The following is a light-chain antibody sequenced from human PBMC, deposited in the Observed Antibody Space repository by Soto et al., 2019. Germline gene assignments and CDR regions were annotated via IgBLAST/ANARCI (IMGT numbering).Light chain of an antibody. J-gene: IGLJ1*01. Sequence: QSALTQAASVSESPGQSISLSCGGTSTDVGSHNYVSWYQQHPGKAPKLIIFEVNNRPSGVSHRFSGSKSGNTASLTISDLQGEDEADYYCSSYAGSSNVFGTGTKLTVL. CDR2: EVN. CDR1: STDVGSHNY. V-gene: IGLV2-14*01. CDR3: SSYAGSSNV.